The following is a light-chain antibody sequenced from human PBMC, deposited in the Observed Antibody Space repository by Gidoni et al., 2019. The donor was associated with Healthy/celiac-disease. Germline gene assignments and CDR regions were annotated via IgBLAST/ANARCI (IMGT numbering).Light chain of an antibody. J-gene: IGKJ3*01. Sequence: GTLACRASQSVSSSYLAWYQQKPGQAPRLRSYGASSRATGIPDRFSGSGSGTDFTRTISRLEPEDFAVYYCQQYGSSLFTFGPGTKVDIK. CDR1: QSVSSSY. V-gene: IGKV3-20*01. CDR2: GAS. CDR3: QQYGSSLFT.